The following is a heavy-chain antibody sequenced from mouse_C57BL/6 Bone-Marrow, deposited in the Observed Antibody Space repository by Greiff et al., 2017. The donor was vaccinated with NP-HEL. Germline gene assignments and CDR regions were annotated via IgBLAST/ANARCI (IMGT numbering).Heavy chain of an antibody. Sequence: VQVVESGPGLVAPSQSLSITCTVSGFSLTSYAISWVRQPPGKGLEWLGVIWTGGGTNYNSALKSRLSISKDNSKSQVFLKMNSLQTDDTARYYCARKRSSYGNWYFDVWGTGTTVTVSS. CDR1: GFSLTSYA. CDR3: ARKRSSYGNWYFDV. CDR2: IWTGGGT. J-gene: IGHJ1*03. V-gene: IGHV2-9-1*01. D-gene: IGHD1-1*01.